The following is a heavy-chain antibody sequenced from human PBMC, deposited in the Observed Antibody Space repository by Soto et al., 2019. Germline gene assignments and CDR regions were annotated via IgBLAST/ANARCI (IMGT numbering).Heavy chain of an antibody. Sequence: SETLSLTCSVSGGSISGSYWSWIRQSPEKGLEWLGYVYYTGGTNYSPSLRSRVSISVDTSKNEFSLRLSSVTAADTAVYFCARSVAVPGAHIDYWGQGTQVTVSS. CDR3: ARSVAVPGAHIDY. J-gene: IGHJ4*02. V-gene: IGHV4-59*01. CDR2: VYYTGGT. CDR1: GGSISGSY. D-gene: IGHD6-19*01.